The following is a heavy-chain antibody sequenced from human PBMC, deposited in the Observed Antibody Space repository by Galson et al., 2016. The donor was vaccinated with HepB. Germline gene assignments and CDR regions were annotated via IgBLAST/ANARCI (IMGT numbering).Heavy chain of an antibody. CDR3: ARDRRGSGWYNDY. D-gene: IGHD6-19*01. CDR2: IKDDGSER. J-gene: IGHJ4*02. CDR1: GFTFSNAW. Sequence: SLRLSCAASGFTFSNAWMSWVRQGPGKGLEWVANIKDDGSERYFVDSVKGRFTVPRDNAKNSLYLQMNSLRVDDTAVYYCARDRRGSGWYNDYWGQGTLVTVSS. V-gene: IGHV3-7*01.